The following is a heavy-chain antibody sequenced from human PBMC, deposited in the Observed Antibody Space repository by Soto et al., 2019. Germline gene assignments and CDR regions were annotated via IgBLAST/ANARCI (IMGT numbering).Heavy chain of an antibody. J-gene: IGHJ4*02. CDR1: GYSISSGYY. D-gene: IGHD4-17*01. CDR3: ARGPTVTPDY. V-gene: IGHV4-38-2*01. CDR2: IYHSGST. Sequence: SETLSLTCAVSGYSISSGYYWGWIRQPPGKGLEWIGSIYHSGSTYYNPSLKSRVTISVDTSKNQFSLKLSSVTAADTAVYYCARGPTVTPDYWGQGTLVTVS.